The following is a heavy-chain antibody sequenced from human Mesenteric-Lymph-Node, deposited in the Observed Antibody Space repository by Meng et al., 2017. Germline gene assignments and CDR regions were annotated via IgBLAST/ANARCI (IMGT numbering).Heavy chain of an antibody. CDR3: ARESGLVPYYDILTGYLGPYYFDY. V-gene: IGHV3-7*01. J-gene: IGHJ4*02. CDR1: GFTFSSYW. D-gene: IGHD3-9*01. Sequence: GGSLRLSCAASGFTFSSYWMSWVRQAPGKGLEWVANIKQDGSEKYYVDSVKGRFTISRDNAKNSLYLQMNSLRAEDTAVYYCARESGLVPYYDILTGYLGPYYFDYWGQGTLVTVSS. CDR2: IKQDGSEK.